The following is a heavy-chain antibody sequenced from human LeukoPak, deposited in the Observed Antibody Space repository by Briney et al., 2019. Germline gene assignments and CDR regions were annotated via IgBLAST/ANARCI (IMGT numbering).Heavy chain of an antibody. D-gene: IGHD3-22*01. V-gene: IGHV4-39*01. CDR1: GGSISSSSYY. Sequence: SETLSLTCTVSGGSISSSSYYWGWIRQPPGKGLEWIGSIYYSGSTYYNPSLKSRVTISVDTSKNQFSLKLSSVTAADTAVYYSAAPGDSSGYSPYYYYYMDVWGKGTTVTVSS. CDR2: IYYSGST. CDR3: AAPGDSSGYSPYYYYYMDV. J-gene: IGHJ6*03.